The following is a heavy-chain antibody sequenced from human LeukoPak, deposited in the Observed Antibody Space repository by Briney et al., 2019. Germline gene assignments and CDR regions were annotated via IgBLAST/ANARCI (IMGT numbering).Heavy chain of an antibody. V-gene: IGHV4-59*01. CDR3: ARDVGYCSSASCYVWFDP. D-gene: IGHD2-2*01. Sequence: SETLSLTCTVSGGSISSYYWSWIRQPPGKGLEWIGYIYYSGSTNYNPSLKSRVTISLDTSKNQFSLRLSSVTAADTAIYHCARDVGYCSSASCYVWFDPWGQGTLVTVSS. CDR2: IYYSGST. CDR1: GGSISSYY. J-gene: IGHJ5*02.